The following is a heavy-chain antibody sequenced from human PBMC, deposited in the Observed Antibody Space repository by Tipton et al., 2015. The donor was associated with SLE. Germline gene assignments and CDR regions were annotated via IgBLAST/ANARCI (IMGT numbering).Heavy chain of an antibody. J-gene: IGHJ4*02. CDR2: IYYSGST. Sequence: WGWIRQPPGKGLEWIGYIYYSGSTNYNPSLKSRVTISVDTSKNQFSLKLSSVTAADTAVYYCARDGYYYGFIWGQGTLVTVSS. V-gene: IGHV4-59*01. CDR3: ARDGYYYGFI. D-gene: IGHD3-10*01.